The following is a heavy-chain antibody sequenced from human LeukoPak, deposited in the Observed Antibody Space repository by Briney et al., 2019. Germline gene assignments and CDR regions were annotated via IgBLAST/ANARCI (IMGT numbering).Heavy chain of an antibody. CDR3: ARGSRGIAYYGMDV. CDR2: IYYSGST. CDR1: GGSISSGDYY. V-gene: IGHV4-30-4*01. J-gene: IGHJ6*02. Sequence: SETLSLTCTVSGGSISSGDYYWSWIRQPPGKALEWIGYIYYSGSTYYNPSLKSRVTISVDTSKNQFSLKLSSVTAADTAVYYCARGSRGIAYYGMDVWGQGTTVTVSS.